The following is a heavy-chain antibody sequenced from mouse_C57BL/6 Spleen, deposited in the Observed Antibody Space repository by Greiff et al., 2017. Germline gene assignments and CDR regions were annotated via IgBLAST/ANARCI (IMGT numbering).Heavy chain of an antibody. J-gene: IGHJ3*01. V-gene: IGHV1-80*01. CDR2: IYPGDGDT. CDR3: ARYYDYDWFAY. Sequence: VKLMESGAELVKPGASVKISCKASGYAFSSYWMNWVKQRPGKGLEWIGQIYPGDGDTNYNGKFKGKATLTADKSSSTAYMQLSSLTSEDSAVYFCARYYDYDWFAYWGQGTLVTVSA. CDR1: GYAFSSYW. D-gene: IGHD2-4*01.